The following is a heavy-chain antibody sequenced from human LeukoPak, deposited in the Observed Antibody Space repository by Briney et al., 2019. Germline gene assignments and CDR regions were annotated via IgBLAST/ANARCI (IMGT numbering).Heavy chain of an antibody. Sequence: GGSLRLSCAASGFTFSSYSMNWVRQAPGKGLEWVSYISSSGSTIYYADSVKGRFTISRDNAKNSLYLQMNGLRAEDTAVYYCARGGLSDAFDIWGQGTMVTVSS. CDR2: ISSSGSTI. J-gene: IGHJ3*02. CDR1: GFTFSSYS. CDR3: ARGGLSDAFDI. V-gene: IGHV3-48*04.